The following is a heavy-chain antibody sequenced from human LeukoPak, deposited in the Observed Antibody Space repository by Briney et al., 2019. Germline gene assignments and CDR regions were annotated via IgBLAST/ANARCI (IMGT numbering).Heavy chain of an antibody. CDR3: ARAYTSGSSGYYFAY. J-gene: IGHJ4*02. D-gene: IGHD3-22*01. CDR1: GGSMRPNY. CDR2: VYHSGRS. V-gene: IGHV4-59*01. Sequence: SETLSLTCTVSGGSMRPNYWSWIRQPPGKGLEWIGYVYHSGRSNASPSLKSRVTISVDTSKNHFSLKLNSVTAADTAIYYCARAYTSGSSGYYFAYWGQGTLVTVSS.